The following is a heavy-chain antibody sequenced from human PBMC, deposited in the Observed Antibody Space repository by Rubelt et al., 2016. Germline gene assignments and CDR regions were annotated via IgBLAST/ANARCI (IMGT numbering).Heavy chain of an antibody. CDR3: ARDLSGSYLDY. Sequence: QVQLVQSGAEVKKPGASVKVSCKASGYTFSTYDMHWVRQAPGQGLEWMGWINAGTGNTTSSQNFQGRVTITRDTSARTTNMELSSLRSEDTAGYYCARDLSGSYLDYWGQGTLVTVSS. CDR1: GYTFSTYD. J-gene: IGHJ4*02. D-gene: IGHD6-19*01. CDR2: INAGTGNT. V-gene: IGHV1-3*01.